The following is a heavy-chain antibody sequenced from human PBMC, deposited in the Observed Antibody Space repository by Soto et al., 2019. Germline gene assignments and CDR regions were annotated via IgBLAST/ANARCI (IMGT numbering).Heavy chain of an antibody. D-gene: IGHD6-6*01. Sequence: XVSLRLSCAASGFTFSSYGMHWVRQAPGKGLEWVAVISYDGSNKYYADSVKGRFTISRDNSKNTLYLQMNSLRAEDTAVYYCAKLLPSRIAARQHYYYYYYGMDVWGQGTTVTVSS. V-gene: IGHV3-30*18. CDR1: GFTFSSYG. CDR3: AKLLPSRIAARQHYYYYYYGMDV. CDR2: ISYDGSNK. J-gene: IGHJ6*02.